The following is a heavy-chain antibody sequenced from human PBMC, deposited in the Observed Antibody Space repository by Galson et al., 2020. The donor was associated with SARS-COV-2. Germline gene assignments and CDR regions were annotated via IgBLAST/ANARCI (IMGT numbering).Heavy chain of an antibody. CDR2: IYHSGST. V-gene: IGHV4-38-2*01. Sequence: SETLSLTCAVSGYSISSGYYWGWIRQPPGKGLEWIGSIYHSGSTYYNPSLKSRVTISVDTSKNQFSLKLSSVTAADTAVYYCARHVQRWYSSAGFDYWGQGTLVTVSS. J-gene: IGHJ4*02. CDR1: GYSISSGYY. D-gene: IGHD6-19*01. CDR3: ARHVQRWYSSAGFDY.